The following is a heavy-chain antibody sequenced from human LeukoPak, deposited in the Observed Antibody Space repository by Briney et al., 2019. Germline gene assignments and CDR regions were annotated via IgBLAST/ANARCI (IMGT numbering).Heavy chain of an antibody. D-gene: IGHD3-10*01. V-gene: IGHV1-18*04. CDR2: ISAYNGNT. Sequence: ASVKDSCKASGYTFTSYGISWVRQAPGQGLEWMGWISAYNGNTNYAQKLQGRVTMTTDTSTSTAYMELRSLSSDDTAVYYCARAPFGWFGELSWFAPWGQGTLVTASS. CDR3: ARAPFGWFGELSWFAP. CDR1: GYTFTSYG. J-gene: IGHJ5*02.